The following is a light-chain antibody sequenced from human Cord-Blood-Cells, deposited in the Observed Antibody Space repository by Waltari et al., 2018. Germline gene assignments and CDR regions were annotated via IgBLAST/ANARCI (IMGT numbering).Light chain of an antibody. Sequence: QSALTQPASVSGSPGQSITISCTGTSSDVGGYNYVSWYQQHPGKATKLIIYEVSNRPSGVFNRFSGSKSGNTASLTISGLQAEDEADYYCSSYTSSSTVVFGGGTKLTVL. J-gene: IGLJ2*01. CDR2: EVS. CDR1: SSDVGGYNY. V-gene: IGLV2-14*01. CDR3: SSYTSSSTVV.